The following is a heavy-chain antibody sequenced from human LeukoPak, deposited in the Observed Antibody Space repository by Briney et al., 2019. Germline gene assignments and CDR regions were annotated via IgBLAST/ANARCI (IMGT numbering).Heavy chain of an antibody. Sequence: GGSLRLSCAASGFTVSSNYMSWVRQAPGKGLEWVSVIYSGGSTYYADSVKGRFTISRDNSKNTLYLQMNSLRAEDTAVYYCARDRAYPDAFDIWGQGTMVTVSS. CDR2: IYSGGST. CDR1: GFTVSSNY. V-gene: IGHV3-53*01. CDR3: ARDRAYPDAFDI. J-gene: IGHJ3*02.